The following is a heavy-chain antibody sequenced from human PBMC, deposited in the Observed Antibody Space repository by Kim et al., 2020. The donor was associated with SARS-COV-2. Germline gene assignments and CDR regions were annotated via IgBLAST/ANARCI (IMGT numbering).Heavy chain of an antibody. Sequence: TLSLTCTVSGGSISSGGYYWSWIRQHPGKGLEWIGYIYYSGSTYDNPSLKSRVTISVDTSKNQFSLKLSSVTAADTAVYYCARGITIFGVVTNGMDVWGHGTTVTVSS. D-gene: IGHD3-3*01. CDR2: IYYSGST. V-gene: IGHV4-31*03. CDR3: ARGITIFGVVTNGMDV. J-gene: IGHJ6*02. CDR1: GGSISSGGYY.